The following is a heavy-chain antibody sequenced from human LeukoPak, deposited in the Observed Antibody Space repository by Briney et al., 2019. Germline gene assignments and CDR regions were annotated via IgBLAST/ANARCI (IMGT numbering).Heavy chain of an antibody. CDR2: ISYDGSNK. Sequence: GRSLRLSCAASGFTFSSYGMHWVRQAPGKGLEWVAVISYDGSNKYYADSVKGRFTISRDNSKNTLYLQMNSLRAEDTAVYYCARILGLTLDYWGQGALVTVSS. CDR3: ARILGLTLDY. V-gene: IGHV3-30*03. D-gene: IGHD1-14*01. CDR1: GFTFSSYG. J-gene: IGHJ4*02.